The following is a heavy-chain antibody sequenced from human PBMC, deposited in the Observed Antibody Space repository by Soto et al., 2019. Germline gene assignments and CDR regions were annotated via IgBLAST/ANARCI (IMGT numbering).Heavy chain of an antibody. Sequence: QVQLVESGGGLVQPGGSLRLSCAASGFTFSDYYMTWIRQAPGKGLEWVSYISSSSSYTNYADSVRGGFPISRDNAKNALYLQMNSLRAEDTAVYYCARDTSGWSSTFDYWGQGTLVTVSS. J-gene: IGHJ4*02. V-gene: IGHV3-11*05. CDR2: ISSSSSYT. D-gene: IGHD6-19*01. CDR1: GFTFSDYY. CDR3: ARDTSGWSSTFDY.